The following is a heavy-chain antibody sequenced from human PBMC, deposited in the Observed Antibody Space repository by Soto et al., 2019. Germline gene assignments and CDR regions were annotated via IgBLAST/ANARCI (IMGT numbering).Heavy chain of an antibody. V-gene: IGHV4-59*01. Sequence: SETLSLTCTVSGDSISTFYWGWMRQSPGKELEWIGYVYYTGSTNYNASLKSRVTISVDRSKNQFSLKLTSANAADTAVYYCARGRTIRIYADARRDYFYCFDYWGQGTQVTVSS. J-gene: IGHJ4*02. CDR2: VYYTGST. CDR3: ARGRTIRIYADARRDYFYCFDY. D-gene: IGHD6-6*01. CDR1: GDSISTFY.